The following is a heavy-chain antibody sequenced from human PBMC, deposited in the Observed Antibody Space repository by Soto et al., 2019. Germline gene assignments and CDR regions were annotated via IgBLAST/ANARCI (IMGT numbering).Heavy chain of an antibody. CDR2: IIPIFGTP. J-gene: IGHJ4*02. V-gene: IGHV1-69*13. D-gene: IGHD3-22*01. CDR1: GGTFSNYA. CDR3: VGSGSGYAGQFDY. Sequence: GASVKVSCKASGGTFSNYAINWVRQAPGQGLEWMGAIIPIFGTPNYAQNFQGRVTITADESTSTVYMDLRSLRSEDTAVYYCVGSGSGYAGQFDYWGQGTPVTVSS.